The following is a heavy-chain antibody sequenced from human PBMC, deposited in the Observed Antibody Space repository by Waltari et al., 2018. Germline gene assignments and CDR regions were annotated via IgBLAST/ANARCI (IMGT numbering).Heavy chain of an antibody. D-gene: IGHD2-15*01. CDR2: IHYSSHP. Sequence: QVQLQESGPGLVQPSDTLSPPCTVSGGSLTNTYKYWGWFRQPPGKGLEWIGSIHYSSHPYYNPSLQSRVTISVDTSQNHFSLKLTSVTAADTALYFCARRQGYCSGGDCNFWFGPWGQGTLVTVSS. J-gene: IGHJ5*02. V-gene: IGHV4-39*02. CDR1: GGSLTNTYKY. CDR3: ARRQGYCSGGDCNFWFGP.